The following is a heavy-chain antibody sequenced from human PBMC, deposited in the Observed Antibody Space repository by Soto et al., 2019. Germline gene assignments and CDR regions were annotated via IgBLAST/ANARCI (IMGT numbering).Heavy chain of an antibody. D-gene: IGHD5-18*01. CDR3: AKGHLPVTDNWFDS. V-gene: IGHV3-9*01. J-gene: IGHJ5*01. Sequence: EVRLMESGGDLVQPGTSLRLSCAASGFIFDDYAMHWVRLVPGKGLEWVSGISWNSGSVDYGDSVRGRFTISRDNAKNSLYLHMNSLRADDTALSYCAKGHLPVTDNWFDSWGQGTLVTVSS. CDR2: ISWNSGSV. CDR1: GFIFDDYA.